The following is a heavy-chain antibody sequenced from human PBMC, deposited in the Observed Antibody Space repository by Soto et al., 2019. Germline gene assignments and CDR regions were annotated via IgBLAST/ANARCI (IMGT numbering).Heavy chain of an antibody. Sequence: QVQLQQWGAGLLKPSETLSLTCGVYGGSFSDYYWSWIRQPPGKGLEWIGEINHSGATTYNPSLKSRVTISVDTAKNQFALKVGSVPAEDTAVYYCARLRYYGSGKPVDHWGQGTLVTVSS. CDR1: GGSFSDYY. CDR3: ARLRYYGSGKPVDH. V-gene: IGHV4-34*01. J-gene: IGHJ4*02. CDR2: INHSGAT. D-gene: IGHD3-10*01.